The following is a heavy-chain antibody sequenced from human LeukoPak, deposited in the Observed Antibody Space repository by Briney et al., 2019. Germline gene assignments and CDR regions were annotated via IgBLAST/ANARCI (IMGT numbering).Heavy chain of an antibody. V-gene: IGHV4-34*01. CDR2: INHSGIT. Sequence: PSETLSLTCAVYGGSFSGYYWSWIRQPPGKGLEWIGEINHSGITNYNPSLKSRVTISVDTSKNQFSLKLSSVTAADTAVYYCARGPDYGDLNPHDYWGQGTLVTVSS. CDR1: GGSFSGYY. D-gene: IGHD4-17*01. CDR3: ARGPDYGDLNPHDY. J-gene: IGHJ4*02.